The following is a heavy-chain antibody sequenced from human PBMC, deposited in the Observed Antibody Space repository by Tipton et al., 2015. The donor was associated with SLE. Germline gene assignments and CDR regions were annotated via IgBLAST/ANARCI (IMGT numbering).Heavy chain of an antibody. D-gene: IGHD3-16*01. Sequence: SLRLSRAASGFTFSSYSMNWVRQAPGKGLEWVSSISSSSSYIYYADSVKGRFTISRDNAKNSLYLQMNSLRAEDTAVYYCARALGALGATNEGFDYWGQGTLVTVSS. J-gene: IGHJ4*02. V-gene: IGHV3-21*01. CDR2: ISSSSSYI. CDR3: ARALGALGATNEGFDY. CDR1: GFTFSSYS.